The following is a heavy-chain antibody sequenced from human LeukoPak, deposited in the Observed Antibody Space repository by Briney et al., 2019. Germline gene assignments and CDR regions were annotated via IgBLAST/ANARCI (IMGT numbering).Heavy chain of an antibody. Sequence: ASVKVSCKASGYTFTSYGISWVRQAPGQGLEWMGWISAYNGNTNYAQKLQGRVTMTTDTSTSTAYMELRSLRSDDTAVYYCARARYDFWSGYSREDYYFDYWGQGTLVTVSS. CDR3: ARARYDFWSGYSREDYYFDY. J-gene: IGHJ4*02. D-gene: IGHD3-3*01. CDR2: ISAYNGNT. V-gene: IGHV1-18*01. CDR1: GYTFTSYG.